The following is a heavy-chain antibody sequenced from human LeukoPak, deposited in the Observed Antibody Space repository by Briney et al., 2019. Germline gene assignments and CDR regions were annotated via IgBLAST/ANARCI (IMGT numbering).Heavy chain of an antibody. D-gene: IGHD3-10*01. V-gene: IGHV3-30-3*01. J-gene: IGHJ6*02. CDR2: ISYDGSNK. CDR3: AREKGLEGSGTYYYGMDV. CDR1: GFTFSSYA. Sequence: GRSLRLSCAASGFTFSSYAMHWVRQAPGKGLEWVAVISYDGSNKYYADSVKGRFTISRDNSKNTLYLQMNSLRAEDTAVYYCAREKGLEGSGTYYYGMDVWGQGTTVTVSS.